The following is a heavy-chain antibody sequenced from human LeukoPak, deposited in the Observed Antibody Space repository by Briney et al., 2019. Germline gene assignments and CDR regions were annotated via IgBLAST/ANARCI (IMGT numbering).Heavy chain of an antibody. CDR2: IYHSGST. CDR3: ARLEPSASFDY. J-gene: IGHJ4*02. D-gene: IGHD2-2*01. CDR1: GGSISSYY. V-gene: IGHV4-4*07. Sequence: PPVTQPLTCTGSGGSISSYYWLWIGQPAPKGREWIGHIYHSGSTNYNPSLKSRVTMSVDTSKNQFSLKLSSVTAADTAVYYCARLEPSASFDYWGQGTLVTVSS.